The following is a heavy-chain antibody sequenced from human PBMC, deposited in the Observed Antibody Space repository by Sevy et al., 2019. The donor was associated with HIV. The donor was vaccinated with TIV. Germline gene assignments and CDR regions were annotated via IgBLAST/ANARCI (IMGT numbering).Heavy chain of an antibody. CDR1: VFTFSSYG. Sequence: GGSLRLSCAASVFTFSSYGMHWVRQAPGKGLEWVAFIRYDGSNKYYADSVKGRFTISRDNSKNTLYLQMNSLRAEDTAVYYYAKAPGRGSYYYYYYGMDVWGQGTTVTVSS. V-gene: IGHV3-30*02. CDR3: AKAPGRGSYYYYYYGMDV. J-gene: IGHJ6*02. CDR2: IRYDGSNK. D-gene: IGHD1-26*01.